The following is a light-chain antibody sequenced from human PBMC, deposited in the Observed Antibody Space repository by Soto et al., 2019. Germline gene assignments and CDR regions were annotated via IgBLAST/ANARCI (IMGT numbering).Light chain of an antibody. Sequence: QSALTQPASVSGSPGQSITISCTGTSSEVRNYNLVSWYQQHPGKAPKLIIYEDTKRPSGVSNRFSGSKSGNTASITISWLQVEDEADYYCCSYADSSTYVFGTGTKVTVL. CDR3: CSYADSSTYV. CDR1: SSEVRNYNL. J-gene: IGLJ1*01. CDR2: EDT. V-gene: IGLV2-23*01.